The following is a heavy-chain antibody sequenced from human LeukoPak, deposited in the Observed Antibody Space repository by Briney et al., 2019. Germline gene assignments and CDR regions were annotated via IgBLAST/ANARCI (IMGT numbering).Heavy chain of an antibody. CDR3: ARGLSWWWAAAGMDGNNIDY. Sequence: SETLSLTCAVYGGSFSGYYWSWIRQPPGKGLEWIGEIDHSGNTNYNPSLKSRVTFSISTSKNQFSLKLSSVTAADTAVYYCARGLSWWWAAAGMDGNNIDYWGQGTLVTVSS. CDR1: GGSFSGYY. V-gene: IGHV4-34*01. D-gene: IGHD6-13*01. CDR2: IDHSGNT. J-gene: IGHJ4*02.